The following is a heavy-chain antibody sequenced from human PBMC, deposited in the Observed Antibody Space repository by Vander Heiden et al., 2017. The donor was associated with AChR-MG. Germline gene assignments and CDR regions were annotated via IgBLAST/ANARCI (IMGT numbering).Heavy chain of an antibody. J-gene: IGHJ4*02. CDR2: ISDDASNI. CDR1: EFTLRNSA. Sequence: QVQLLASGRGLVQPRRSLRGSCAAPEFTLRNSATHWVRPAPGKGLEWVAVISDDASNIYYADSVKGRFTISRDNSKNTLYLQMNSLRAEDTAVYYCARDPTIFGVASYFHYWGQGTLVTVSS. CDR3: ARDPTIFGVASYFHY. V-gene: IGHV3-30-3*01. D-gene: IGHD3-3*01.